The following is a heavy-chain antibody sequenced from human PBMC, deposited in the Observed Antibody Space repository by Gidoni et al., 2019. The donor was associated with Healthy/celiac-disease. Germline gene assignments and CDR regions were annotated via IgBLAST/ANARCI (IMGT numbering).Heavy chain of an antibody. CDR2: IYYSGST. V-gene: IGHV4-31*03. CDR3: ARERSPKDPAAIVGASDAFDI. D-gene: IGHD1-26*01. J-gene: IGHJ3*02. CDR1: GGSISSGGYY. Sequence: QVQLQESGPGLVKPSQTLSLTCTVSGGSISSGGYYWSWIRQHPGKGLEWIGYIYYSGSTYYNPSLKSRVTISVDTSKNQFSLKLSSVTAADTAVYYCARERSPKDPAAIVGASDAFDIWGQGTMVTVSS.